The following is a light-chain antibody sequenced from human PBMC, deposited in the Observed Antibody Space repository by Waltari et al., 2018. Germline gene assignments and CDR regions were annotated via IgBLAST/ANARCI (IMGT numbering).Light chain of an antibody. CDR1: KLGDKY. V-gene: IGLV3-1*01. CDR3: QAWDSGTAV. Sequence: SYDLTPPPSMSVSPGPTAIITCSGDKLGDKYVCWYQQKSGQSPAIVIYQDGRRPSGIPERFSGSNSGNTATLTISGTLIMDEAVYYCQAWDSGTAVFGGGTRLTVL. CDR2: QDG. J-gene: IGLJ3*02.